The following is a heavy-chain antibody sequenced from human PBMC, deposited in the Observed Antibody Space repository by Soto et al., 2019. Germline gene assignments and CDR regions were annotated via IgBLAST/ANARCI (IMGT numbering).Heavy chain of an antibody. D-gene: IGHD3-10*02. J-gene: IGHJ4*02. CDR3: ARVGSRDAYDYVFDH. CDR1: GRIFSSFP. Sequence: QVQVVQSGAEVKKPGSSVKISCKASGRIFSSFPTSWVRQVPGQGLEWMGGVISASGSVTYAPKFQGRVTITAVNSAGIGYMELTSLTSEDTAIYYCARVGSRDAYDYVFDHWGPGTMVTVSS. V-gene: IGHV1-69*06. CDR2: VISASGSV.